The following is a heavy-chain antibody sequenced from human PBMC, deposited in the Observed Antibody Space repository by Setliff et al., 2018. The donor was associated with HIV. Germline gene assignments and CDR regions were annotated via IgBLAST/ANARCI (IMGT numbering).Heavy chain of an antibody. D-gene: IGHD6-13*01. CDR1: GGSISGYH. Sequence: KASETLYLTCAVSGGSISGYHWNWLRQTPGKGLEWIGYIYTSRGTNYNHSLRTRVIISVDTSNQFSLKLSSVTAADAAVYYCARSPSYRSSWEYYFDYWGQGILVTVSS. CDR3: ARSPSYRSSWEYYFDY. CDR2: IYTSRGT. V-gene: IGHV4-4*09. J-gene: IGHJ4*02.